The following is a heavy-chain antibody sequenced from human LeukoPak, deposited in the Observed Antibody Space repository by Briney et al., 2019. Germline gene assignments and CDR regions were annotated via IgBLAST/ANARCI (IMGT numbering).Heavy chain of an antibody. D-gene: IGHD3-3*01. Sequence: ASVKVSCKASGYTFTSYDINWVRQATGQGLEWMGWMNPNSGNTGSAQRFQGRITMTRDTSISTAYMELSRLRSDDTAVYYCARDYDYDFWSGYYESGAFDIWGQGTMVTVSS. CDR3: ARDYDYDFWSGYYESGAFDI. CDR1: GYTFTSYD. J-gene: IGHJ3*02. CDR2: MNPNSGNT. V-gene: IGHV1-8*01.